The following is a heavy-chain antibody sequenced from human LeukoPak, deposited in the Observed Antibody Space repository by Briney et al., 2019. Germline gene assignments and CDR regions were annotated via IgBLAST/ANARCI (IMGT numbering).Heavy chain of an antibody. J-gene: IGHJ5*02. CDR2: INHSGST. Sequence: SETLSLTCAVYGGSSSGYYWSWIRQPPGKGLEWIGEINHSGSTNYNPSLKSRVTISVDTSKNQFSLKLSPVTAADTAVYYCARRLVVPAARGYNWFDPWGQGTLVTVSS. CDR3: ARRLVVPAARGYNWFDP. CDR1: GGSSSGYY. V-gene: IGHV4-34*01. D-gene: IGHD2-2*01.